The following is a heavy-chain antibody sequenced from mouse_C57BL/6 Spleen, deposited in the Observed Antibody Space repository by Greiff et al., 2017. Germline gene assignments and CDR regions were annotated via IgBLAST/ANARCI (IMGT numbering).Heavy chain of an antibody. CDR2: IDPANGDT. CDR1: GFNIKDDY. D-gene: IGHD1-1*01. V-gene: IGHV14-4*01. J-gene: IGHJ4*01. Sequence: VQLQQSGAELVRPGASVKLSCTASGFNIKDDYMHWVKQRPEQGLEWIGWIDPANGDTEYASKFQGKATITADTSSNTAYLQLSSRTSEDTAVYYCTTHLAVVAKYAMDYWGQVTSVTVSS. CDR3: TTHLAVVAKYAMDY.